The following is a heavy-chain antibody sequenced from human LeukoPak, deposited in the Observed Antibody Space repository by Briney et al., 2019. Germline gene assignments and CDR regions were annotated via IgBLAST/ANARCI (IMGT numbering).Heavy chain of an antibody. CDR1: GGTFSSYA. CDR3: ARDHGSSWSNWFDP. CDR2: IIPILGIA. V-gene: IGHV1-69*04. D-gene: IGHD6-13*01. J-gene: IGHJ5*02. Sequence: SVKVSCKASGGTFSSYAISWVRQAPGQGLEWMGRIIPILGIANYAQKFQGRVTITADKSTSTAYMELSGLRSEDTAVYYCARDHGSSWSNWFDPWGQGTLVTVSS.